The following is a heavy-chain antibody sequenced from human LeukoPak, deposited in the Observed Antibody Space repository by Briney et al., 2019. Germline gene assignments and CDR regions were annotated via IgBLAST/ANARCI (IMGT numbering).Heavy chain of an antibody. D-gene: IGHD4-23*01. Sequence: ASVKVSCKASGYTFTGYYMHWVRQAPGQGLEWMGRIIPIFGIANYAQKFQGRVTITADKSTSTAYMELSSLRSEDTAVYYCARDDYGGKPHPFDYWGQGTLVTVSS. CDR2: IIPIFGIA. J-gene: IGHJ4*02. V-gene: IGHV1-69*04. CDR3: ARDDYGGKPHPFDY. CDR1: GYTFTGYY.